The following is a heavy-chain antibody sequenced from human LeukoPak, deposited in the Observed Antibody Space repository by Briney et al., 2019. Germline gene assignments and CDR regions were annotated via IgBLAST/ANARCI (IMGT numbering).Heavy chain of an antibody. CDR3: ARGAPYDYGDFNYYYYYGMDV. CDR2: ISAYNGNT. Sequence: ASVKVSCKASGYTFTSYGISWVRQAPGQGLEWMGWISAYNGNTNYAQKLQGRVTMTTDTSTSTAYMELSSLRSEDTAVYYCARGAPYDYGDFNYYYYYGMDVWGQGTTVTVSS. D-gene: IGHD4-17*01. J-gene: IGHJ6*02. CDR1: GYTFTSYG. V-gene: IGHV1-18*01.